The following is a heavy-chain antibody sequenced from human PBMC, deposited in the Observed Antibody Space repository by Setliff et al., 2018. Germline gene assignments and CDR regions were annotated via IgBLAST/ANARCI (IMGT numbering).Heavy chain of an antibody. CDR2: IIPIFGTA. Sequence: SVKVSCKASGGTFSSYAISWVRQAPGQGLEWMGGIIPIFGTANYAQKFQGRVTITTDESTSTAYMELSSLRSEVTAVYYCARKARGGYEGSYYYYYGMDVWGQGTTVTVSS. J-gene: IGHJ6*02. CDR1: GGTFSSYA. D-gene: IGHD5-12*01. V-gene: IGHV1-69*05. CDR3: ARKARGGYEGSYYYYYGMDV.